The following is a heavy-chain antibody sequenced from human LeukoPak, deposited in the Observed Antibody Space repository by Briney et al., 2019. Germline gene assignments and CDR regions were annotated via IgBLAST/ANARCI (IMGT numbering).Heavy chain of an antibody. CDR1: GITVSTFW. Sequence: GGSLRLSCAASGITVSTFWMHWVRQAPGEGLVWVSRINTDGSVTNYADSVEGRFTISRDNAKNTPCLQMNDLRAEDTAVYYCVTDRYSDSAFGDWGQGTLVTVSS. V-gene: IGHV3-74*01. J-gene: IGHJ4*02. CDR3: VTDRYSDSAFGD. CDR2: INTDGSVT. D-gene: IGHD1-26*01.